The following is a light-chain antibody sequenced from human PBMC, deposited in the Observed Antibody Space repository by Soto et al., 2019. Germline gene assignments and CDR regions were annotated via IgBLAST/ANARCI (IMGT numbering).Light chain of an antibody. CDR2: AAS. CDR1: QGISSH. V-gene: IGKV1-9*01. J-gene: IGKJ1*01. Sequence: DIQLTQSPSFLSASVGDRVTITCRASQGISSHLAWYQQNPGKAPKLLIYAASTLQSGVPSRFSGSGSGTEFTLTISSLQPEDFATYYCLQLYSYPRTFGQGTKVEIK. CDR3: LQLYSYPRT.